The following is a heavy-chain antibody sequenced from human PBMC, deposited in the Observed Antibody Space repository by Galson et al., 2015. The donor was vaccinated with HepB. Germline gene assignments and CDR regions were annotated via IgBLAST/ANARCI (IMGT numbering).Heavy chain of an antibody. CDR2: IRYDGSNK. D-gene: IGHD6-13*01. J-gene: IGHJ4*02. Sequence: SLRLSCAASGFTFSSYGMHWVRQAPGKGLEWVAFIRYDGSNKYYADSVKGRFTISRDNSKNTLYLQMNSLRAEDTAVYYCAKVSESSSWYLGYWGQRTLVTVSS. CDR1: GFTFSSYG. CDR3: AKVSESSSWYLGY. V-gene: IGHV3-30*02.